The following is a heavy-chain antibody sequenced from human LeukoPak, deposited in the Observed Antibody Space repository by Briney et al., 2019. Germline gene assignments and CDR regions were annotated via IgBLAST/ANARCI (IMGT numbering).Heavy chain of an antibody. CDR2: ISPSGDIA. Sequence: GGSLRLSCAASGFTFSNHGMNWVRQAPGKGLEWVSGISPSGDIAYYADSVKGRFTISRDNSKNTLYLEVISLTAEDTAVYYCAKESLRVVPSATFDYWDQGTLVTVSS. V-gene: IGHV3-23*01. CDR3: AKESLRVVPSATFDY. CDR1: GFTFSNHG. D-gene: IGHD2-2*01. J-gene: IGHJ4*02.